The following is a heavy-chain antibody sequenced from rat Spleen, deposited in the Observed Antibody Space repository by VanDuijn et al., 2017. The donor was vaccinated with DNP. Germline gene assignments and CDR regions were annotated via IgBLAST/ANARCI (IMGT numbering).Heavy chain of an antibody. CDR3: ARGSSSIYWYFDF. J-gene: IGHJ1*01. V-gene: IGHV5-19*01. D-gene: IGHD1-2*01. CDR2: ISPSGGNI. Sequence: EVQLVESGGGLVQPGRSLKLSCAASGFTFSIYAMHWIRQAPRKGLEWVASISPSGGNIYYRDSVKGRFTISRDDAKSSLYLQMNSLKSEDTATYYCARGSSSIYWYFDFWGPGTMVTVSS. CDR1: GFTFSIYA.